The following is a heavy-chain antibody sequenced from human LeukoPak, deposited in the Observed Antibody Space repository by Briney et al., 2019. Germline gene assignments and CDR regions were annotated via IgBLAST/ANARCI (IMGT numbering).Heavy chain of an antibody. CDR3: ARAPRITIFGVVIIRFDP. V-gene: IGHV4-31*03. CDR1: GGSISSGGYY. D-gene: IGHD3-3*01. J-gene: IGHJ5*02. CDR2: IYYSGST. Sequence: SETLSLTCTVSGGSISSGGYYWSWLRQLPGKGLEWIGYIYYSGSTYYNPSLKSRVTISVDTSKNQFSLKLSSVTAADTAVYYCARAPRITIFGVVIIRFDPWGQGTLATVSS.